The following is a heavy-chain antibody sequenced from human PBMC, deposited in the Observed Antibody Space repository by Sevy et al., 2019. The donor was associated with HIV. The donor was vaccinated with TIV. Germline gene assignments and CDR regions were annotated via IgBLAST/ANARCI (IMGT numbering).Heavy chain of an antibody. V-gene: IGHV3-30*03. D-gene: IGHD5-18*01. Sequence: GGFLRLSCAASGFTFSSYGMHWVRQAPGKGLEWLAVISYDGSNKYYADSVKGRFTISRDNSKNMLYLQMNNLRAEDMAVYYCASGSSGYSYGLLKYYGMDVWGQGTTVTVSS. CDR3: ASGSSGYSYGLLKYYGMDV. J-gene: IGHJ6*02. CDR2: ISYDGSNK. CDR1: GFTFSSYG.